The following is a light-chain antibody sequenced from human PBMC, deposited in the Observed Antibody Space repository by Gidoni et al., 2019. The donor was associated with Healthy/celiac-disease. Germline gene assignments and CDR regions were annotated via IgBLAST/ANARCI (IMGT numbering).Light chain of an antibody. V-gene: IGKV3-20*01. CDR3: QQYGSSPLT. CDR2: GAS. Sequence: EIVLTQAPGTLSLSPGERATLSCRASQSVSSSYLAWDQQKPGQAPRLLIYGASSRATGIPDRFSGSGSGTDFTLTISILEPEDFAVYYCQQYGSSPLTFGGGTKVEIK. CDR1: QSVSSSY. J-gene: IGKJ4*01.